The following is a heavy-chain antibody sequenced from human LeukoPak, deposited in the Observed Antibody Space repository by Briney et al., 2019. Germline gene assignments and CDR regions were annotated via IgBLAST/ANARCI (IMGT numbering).Heavy chain of an antibody. Sequence: SETLSHTCTVSGGSISSYYWSWIRQPPGKGLEWIGYIYYSGSTNYNPSLKSRVTISVDTSKNQFSLKLSSVTAADTAVYYCARLGLWFGELSDDYWGQGTLVTVSS. J-gene: IGHJ4*02. D-gene: IGHD3-10*01. CDR1: GGSISSYY. CDR3: ARLGLWFGELSDDY. V-gene: IGHV4-59*08. CDR2: IYYSGST.